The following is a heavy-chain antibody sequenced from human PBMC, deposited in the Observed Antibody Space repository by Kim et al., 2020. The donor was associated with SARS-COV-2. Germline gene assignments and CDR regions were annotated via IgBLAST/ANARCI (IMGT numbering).Heavy chain of an antibody. CDR1: GGSISSSSYY. Sequence: SETLSLTCTVSGGSISSSSYYWGWIRQPPGKGLEWIGSIYYSGSTYYNPSLKSRVTISVDTSKNQFSLKLSSVTAADTAVYYCARDGYYDSSGYYHNWFDPWGQGTLVTVSS. J-gene: IGHJ5*02. CDR3: ARDGYYDSSGYYHNWFDP. CDR2: IYYSGST. V-gene: IGHV4-39*07. D-gene: IGHD3-22*01.